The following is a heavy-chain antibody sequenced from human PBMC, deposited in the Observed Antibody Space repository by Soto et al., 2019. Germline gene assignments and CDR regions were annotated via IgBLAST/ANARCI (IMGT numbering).Heavy chain of an antibody. CDR2: IYYSGST. D-gene: IGHD6-13*01. J-gene: IGHJ4*02. Sequence: QLQLQESGPGLVKPSETLSLTCTVSGGSISSSSYYWGWIRQPPGKGLEWIGSIYYSGSTYYNPSLKSRVTISVDTSKNQFSLKLSSVTAADTAVYYCARFHQKGSSWPYWGQGTLVTVSS. CDR1: GGSISSSSYY. CDR3: ARFHQKGSSWPY. V-gene: IGHV4-39*01.